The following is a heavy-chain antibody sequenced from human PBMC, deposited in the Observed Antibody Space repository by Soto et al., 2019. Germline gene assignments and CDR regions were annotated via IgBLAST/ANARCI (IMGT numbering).Heavy chain of an antibody. CDR1: GFTFSSFW. D-gene: IGHD6-19*01. Sequence: EVQLVESGGGLVQPGGSLRLSCAASGFTFSSFWMTWVRQAPGKGLEWVGDIKPARQDKYYLDRVKGRFTISRENAKKSLYLQMDSVSAEDTAVYFCARDPADSGWGCFDIRGKRTMVTVS. V-gene: IGHV3-7*01. CDR2: IKPARQDK. CDR3: ARDPADSGWGCFDI. J-gene: IGHJ3*02.